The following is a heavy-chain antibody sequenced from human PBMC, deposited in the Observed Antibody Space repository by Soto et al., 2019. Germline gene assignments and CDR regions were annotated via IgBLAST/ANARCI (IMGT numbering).Heavy chain of an antibody. Sequence: EVQLVESGGGLVKPGGSLRLSCAASGFTFSNAWMSWVRQAPGKGLEWVGRIKSKTDGGTTDYAAPVKGRFTISRDDSKNTLYLQMNSLKTEDTAVYYCTTSYGDFPLDAFDIWGQGTMVTVSS. CDR3: TTSYGDFPLDAFDI. CDR2: IKSKTDGGTT. CDR1: GFTFSNAW. V-gene: IGHV3-15*01. J-gene: IGHJ3*02. D-gene: IGHD4-17*01.